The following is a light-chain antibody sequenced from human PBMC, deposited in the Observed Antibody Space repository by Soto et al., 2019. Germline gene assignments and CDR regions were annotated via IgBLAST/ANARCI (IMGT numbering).Light chain of an antibody. J-gene: IGKJ1*01. V-gene: IGKV1-5*01. Sequence: MTPSPATRSVSPGGSATLSCRASQNIRTWLSWYQQKPGKAPNLLIFDASSLHSGVPSRFSGSGSGTEFTLTITSLQPDDFATYYCQHSNPFSGTFGQGTNV. CDR2: DAS. CDR3: QHSNPFSGT. CDR1: QNIRTW.